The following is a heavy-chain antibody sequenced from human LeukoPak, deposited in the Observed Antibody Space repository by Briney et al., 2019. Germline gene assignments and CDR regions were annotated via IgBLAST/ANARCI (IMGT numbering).Heavy chain of an antibody. V-gene: IGHV3-74*01. Sequence: GGSLRLSCAASGFTFSTYWMHWVRQAPGKGLVWVARINSDGSSTNYADSVEGRFTISRDNAKNTLYLQMNSLRAEDTAVYYCVRDMGYYDKVWGRGTLVTVSS. CDR1: GFTFSTYW. CDR3: VRDMGYYDKV. J-gene: IGHJ4*02. CDR2: INSDGSST. D-gene: IGHD3-22*01.